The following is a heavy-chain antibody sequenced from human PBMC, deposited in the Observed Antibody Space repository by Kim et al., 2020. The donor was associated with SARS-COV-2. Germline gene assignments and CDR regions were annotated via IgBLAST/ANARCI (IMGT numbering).Heavy chain of an antibody. Sequence: ASVKVSCKASGYTFTDYYMHWVRQAPGQGLEWMGWINPKNGGTYYAQNLQGRVTMTRDTSISTVYMELSRLRSDDTALYYCARDRVTVVRVVTGRLYFD. CDR3: ARDRVTVVRVVTGRLYFD. V-gene: IGHV1-2*02. CDR2: INPKNGGT. J-gene: IGHJ4*01. D-gene: IGHD3-10*01. CDR1: GYTFTDYY.